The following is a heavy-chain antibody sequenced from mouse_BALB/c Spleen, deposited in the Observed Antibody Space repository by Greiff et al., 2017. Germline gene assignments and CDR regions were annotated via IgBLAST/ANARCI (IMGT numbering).Heavy chain of an antibody. CDR2: ISSGGSYT. CDR3: ARGSYDWFAY. CDR1: GFTFSSYA. V-gene: IGHV5-9-3*01. D-gene: IGHD2-3*01. Sequence: EVNLVESGGGLVKPGGSLKLSCAASGFTFSSYAMSWVRQTPEKRLEWVATISSGGSYTYYPDSVKGRFTISRDNAKNTLYLQMSSLRSEDTAMYYCARGSYDWFAYWGQGTLVTVSA. J-gene: IGHJ3*01.